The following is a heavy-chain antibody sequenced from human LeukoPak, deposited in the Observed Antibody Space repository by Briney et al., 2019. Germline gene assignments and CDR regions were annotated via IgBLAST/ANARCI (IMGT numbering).Heavy chain of an antibody. CDR1: GNSFSDYY. V-gene: IGHV4-34*01. Sequence: SETLSLTCAAYGNSFSDYYWVWIRQPPGKGLEWIGEINRSGSTHYNPSLKSRVAISIDTSKNQFSLKLTSVTAADTAVYYCANSANYGGNSGFFDYWGQGTLVTVSS. D-gene: IGHD4-23*01. CDR3: ANSANYGGNSGFFDY. CDR2: INRSGST. J-gene: IGHJ4*02.